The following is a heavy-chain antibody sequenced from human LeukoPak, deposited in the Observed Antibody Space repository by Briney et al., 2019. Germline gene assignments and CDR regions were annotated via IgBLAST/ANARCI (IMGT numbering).Heavy chain of an antibody. CDR2: ISYDGSNK. V-gene: IGHV3-30-3*01. D-gene: IGHD3-22*01. J-gene: IGHJ4*02. CDR1: GFTFSSYA. Sequence: GGSLRLSCAASGFTFSSYAMHWVRQAPGKGLEWVAVISYDGSNKYHADSVKGRFTISRDNSKNTLYLQMNSLRAEDTAVYYCARDTYYYDSSGYYDGDWGQGTLVTVSS. CDR3: ARDTYYYDSSGYYDGD.